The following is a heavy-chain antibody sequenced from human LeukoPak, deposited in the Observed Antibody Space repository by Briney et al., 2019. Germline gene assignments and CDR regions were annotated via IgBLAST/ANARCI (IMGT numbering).Heavy chain of an antibody. CDR1: GGSISSSSYY. V-gene: IGHV4-39*01. J-gene: IGHJ3*02. CDR3: ARPVYCSSTSCHNIDI. Sequence: SETLSLTCTVSGGSISSSSYYWGWIRQPPGKGLEWIGSIYYSGSTYYNPSLKSRVTISVDTSKNRFSLKLSSVTAADTAVYYCARPVYCSSTSCHNIDIWGQGTMVTVSS. CDR2: IYYSGST. D-gene: IGHD2-2*02.